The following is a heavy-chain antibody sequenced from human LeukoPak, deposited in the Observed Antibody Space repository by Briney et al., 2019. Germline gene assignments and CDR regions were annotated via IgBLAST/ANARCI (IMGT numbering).Heavy chain of an antibody. V-gene: IGHV1-69*06. J-gene: IGHJ3*02. CDR3: ARLEPKTRDAFDI. CDR1: GGTFSSYA. Sequence: SVKVSCKASGGTFSSYAISWVRQAPGQGLEWMGGIIPIFGTANYAQKFQGRVTITADKSTSTAYMELSSLRSEDTAVYYCARLEPKTRDAFDIWGQGTMVTVSS. CDR2: IIPIFGTA. D-gene: IGHD3-3*01.